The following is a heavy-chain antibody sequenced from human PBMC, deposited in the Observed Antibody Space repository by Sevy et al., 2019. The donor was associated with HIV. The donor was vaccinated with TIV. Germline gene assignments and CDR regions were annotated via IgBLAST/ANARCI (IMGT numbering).Heavy chain of an antibody. D-gene: IGHD7-27*01. V-gene: IGHV3-7*03. CDR2: IKQDGSDK. CDR3: ARSWDYWGQMGY. J-gene: IGHJ4*02. CDR1: GFTFSSFA. Sequence: GGSLRLSCAASGFASGFTFSSFAMSWVRQLPGKGLEWVANIKQDGSDKYYMESVKGRFNISRDNTKNSLYLQLNSLRAEDTAVYYCARSWDYWGQMGYWGQGTLVTVSS.